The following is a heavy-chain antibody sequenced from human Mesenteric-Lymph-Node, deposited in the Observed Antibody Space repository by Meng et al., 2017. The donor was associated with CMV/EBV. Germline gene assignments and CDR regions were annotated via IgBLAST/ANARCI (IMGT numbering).Heavy chain of an antibody. CDR2: IFPGDSDV. J-gene: IGHJ4*02. CDR1: GHRFTSYW. D-gene: IGHD1-20*01. V-gene: IGHV5-51*01. Sequence: KDSDEDSGHRFTSYWLGWVRQMPGKGLEWMGIIFPGDSDVRYSPSFEGQVTISADKSINTVYLYWRSLKPSDTAIYYCASVNWIDNSWGQGTLVTVSS. CDR3: ASVNWIDNS.